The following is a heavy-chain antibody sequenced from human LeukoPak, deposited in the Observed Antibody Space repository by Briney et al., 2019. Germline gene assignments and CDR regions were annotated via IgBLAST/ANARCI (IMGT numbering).Heavy chain of an antibody. CDR3: AADRERDPSCHYSV. D-gene: IGHD1-26*01. Sequence: GGSLRLSCVPSGFSFSNYAMSWVRQAPGKGLEWVSSISGSGGSTHYADSVKGRFTISRDNSKNTLFLQMNSLRAEDSAVYYCAADRERDPSCHYSVGGQGTLITVSS. CDR2: ISGSGGST. CDR1: GFSFSNYA. J-gene: IGHJ1*01. V-gene: IGHV3-23*01.